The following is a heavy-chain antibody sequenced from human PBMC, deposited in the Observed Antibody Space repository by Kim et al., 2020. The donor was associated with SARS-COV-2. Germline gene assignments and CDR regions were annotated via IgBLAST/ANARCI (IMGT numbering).Heavy chain of an antibody. V-gene: IGHV3-23*01. CDR1: GFTFSSYA. Sequence: GGSLRLSCEASGFTFSSYAMTWVRQAPGKGLEWVSTISGSGGTTYYADSVKGRCSISRDNSKNTLYLQMKSLRAEDTAIYYCAKNSVWSLYYFDSWGQGTLVTVSS. J-gene: IGHJ4*02. CDR2: ISGSGGTT. D-gene: IGHD6-19*01. CDR3: AKNSVWSLYYFDS.